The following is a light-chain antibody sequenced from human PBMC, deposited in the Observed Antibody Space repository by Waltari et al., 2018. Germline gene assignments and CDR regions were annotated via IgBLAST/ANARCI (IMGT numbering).Light chain of an antibody. CDR3: QQSYSIPFT. CDR2: TAS. CDR1: QNINRF. Sequence: IQMTQSPSPLSASVGDRVTITCRTSQNINRFLNWYQHKPGEAPKLLIYTASSMQGGVPSRFSGSGSGTEFSLTISSLQPEDFATYYCQQSYSIPFTFGQGTKVEIK. J-gene: IGKJ2*01. V-gene: IGKV1-39*01.